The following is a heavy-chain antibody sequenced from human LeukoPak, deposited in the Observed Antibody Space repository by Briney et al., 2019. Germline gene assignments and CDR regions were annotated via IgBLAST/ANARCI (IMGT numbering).Heavy chain of an antibody. D-gene: IGHD6-6*01. CDR3: ARDLGTYGSSSIFFDY. CDR2: ISAYNGDT. Sequence: ASVKVSCKASGYTFTDYGISWVRQAPGQGLEWVGWISAYNGDTRYAQKLQGRFTMTTDTSTSTAYMELRSLRSDDTAVHYCARDLGTYGSSSIFFDYWGQGTLVTVSS. CDR1: GYTFTDYG. J-gene: IGHJ4*02. V-gene: IGHV1-18*01.